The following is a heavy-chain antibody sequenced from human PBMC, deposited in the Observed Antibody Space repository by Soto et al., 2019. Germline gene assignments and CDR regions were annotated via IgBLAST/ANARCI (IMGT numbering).Heavy chain of an antibody. CDR2: VYWNDDK. Sequence: QITLKESGPTLVKPTQTLSLTCAFSGFSLDTNGVGVGWIRLPPGKALDWLALVYWNDDKRFSRSLWGRITITKVTYNNQVLLTITNVGPDDTATYSCADSQGANSGWNGWFDPWGPGILVTVSS. CDR3: ADSQGANSGWNGWFDP. D-gene: IGHD6-19*01. J-gene: IGHJ5*02. V-gene: IGHV2-5*01. CDR1: GFSLDTNGVG.